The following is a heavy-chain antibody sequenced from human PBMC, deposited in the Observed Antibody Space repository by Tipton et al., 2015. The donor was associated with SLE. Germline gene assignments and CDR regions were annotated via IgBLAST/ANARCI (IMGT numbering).Heavy chain of an antibody. J-gene: IGHJ4*02. Sequence: TLSLTCTVSGGSISSSSYYWGWIRQPPGKGLEWIGSIYYSGSTYYNPSLKSRVTISVDTSKNQFSLKLSSVTAADTAVYYCARQTYSSGWTLYYFDYWGLGTLVTVSS. D-gene: IGHD6-19*01. CDR1: GGSISSSSYY. CDR3: ARQTYSSGWTLYYFDY. CDR2: IYYSGST. V-gene: IGHV4-39*07.